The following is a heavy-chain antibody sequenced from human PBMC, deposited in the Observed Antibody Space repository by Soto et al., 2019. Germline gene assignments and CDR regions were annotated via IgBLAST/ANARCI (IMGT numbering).Heavy chain of an antibody. CDR3: ASDLGGDYDFWSGNGYGMDV. CDR1: GYTFTSYY. J-gene: IGHJ6*02. D-gene: IGHD3-3*01. Sequence: ASVKVSCKASGYTFTSYYMHWVRQAPGQGLEWMGIINPSGGSTSYAQKFQGRVTMTRDTSTSTVYMELSSLRSEDTAVYYCASDLGGDYDFWSGNGYGMDVWGQGTTVTVSS. V-gene: IGHV1-46*01. CDR2: INPSGGST.